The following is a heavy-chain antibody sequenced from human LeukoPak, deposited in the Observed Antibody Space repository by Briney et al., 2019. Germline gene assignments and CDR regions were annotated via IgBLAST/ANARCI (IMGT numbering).Heavy chain of an antibody. J-gene: IGHJ4*02. D-gene: IGHD3-22*01. CDR1: GXTFSSYA. Sequence: PGGSLRLSCAASGXTFSSYAMSWVRQAPGKGLEWVSAISGSGGSTYYADSVKGRFTISRDNSKNTLYLQMNSLRAEDTAVYYCAKDLGGDYYDSSGYSDYWGQGTLVTVSS. CDR2: ISGSGGST. V-gene: IGHV3-23*01. CDR3: AKDLGGDYYDSSGYSDY.